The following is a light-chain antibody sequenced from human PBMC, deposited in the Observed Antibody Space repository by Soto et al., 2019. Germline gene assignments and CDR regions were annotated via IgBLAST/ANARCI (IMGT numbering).Light chain of an antibody. CDR3: SSCVGRNNLV. CDR2: EVS. J-gene: IGLJ2*01. V-gene: IGLV2-8*01. Sequence: QSALTQPPSASGSPGQSVTISCTGTSSDVGACNYVSWFQQHPGKAPKLMIYEVSKRPSGVPDRFSGSKSGSTASLTVSGLQAEDEADYYCSSCVGRNNLVFGGGTKVTVL. CDR1: SSDVGACNY.